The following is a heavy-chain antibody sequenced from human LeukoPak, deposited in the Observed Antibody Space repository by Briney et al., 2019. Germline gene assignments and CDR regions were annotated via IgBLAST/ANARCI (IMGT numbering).Heavy chain of an antibody. CDR2: ISYDGSNK. CDR3: AKGYEHTSMASFYLYGMDV. Sequence: GGSLTLFCAASGFIFSIYGKHWVREATGKGLEWVAVISYDGSNKYYGDSVKGRFTISRDNSQNTLYLQMNSLRAEDTAVYYCAKGYEHTSMASFYLYGMDVWGQGTTVSVSS. D-gene: IGHD5-18*01. J-gene: IGHJ6*02. V-gene: IGHV3-30*18. CDR1: GFIFSIYG.